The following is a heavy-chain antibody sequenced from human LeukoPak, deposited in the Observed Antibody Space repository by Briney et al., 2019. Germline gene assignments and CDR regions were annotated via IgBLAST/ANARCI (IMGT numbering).Heavy chain of an antibody. D-gene: IGHD2-2*02. Sequence: GGSLRLSCVASGFTFSSYSMNWVRQAPGKGLEWVSYISSSSSTIYYADSVKGRFTISRDNAKNSLYLQMASLRAEDTAVYYCARTSVAAAISPYYFDYWGQGTLVTVSS. CDR3: ARTSVAAAISPYYFDY. CDR2: ISSSSSTI. V-gene: IGHV3-48*01. J-gene: IGHJ4*02. CDR1: GFTFSSYS.